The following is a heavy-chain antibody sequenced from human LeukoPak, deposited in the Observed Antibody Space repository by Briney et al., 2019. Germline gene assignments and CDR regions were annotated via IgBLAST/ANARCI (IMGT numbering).Heavy chain of an antibody. CDR2: ISSDGRIT. V-gene: IGHV3-74*01. D-gene: IGHD3-10*01. CDR3: AKSIGDLYQAFAY. J-gene: IGHJ4*02. CDR1: GFTFSSYW. Sequence: GGSLRLSCAASGFTFSSYWIHCVRQTPGKGLLWVSRISSDGRITTYADSVKGHFTISRDNAKNTLYLQMNSLRPEDTAVYYCAKSIGDLYQAFAYWGQGTLVTVSS.